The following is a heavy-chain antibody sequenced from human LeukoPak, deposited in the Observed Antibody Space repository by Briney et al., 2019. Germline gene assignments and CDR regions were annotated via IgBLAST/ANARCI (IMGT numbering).Heavy chain of an antibody. J-gene: IGHJ6*02. CDR3: ARDLRYYDILTGNNYYYYYYGMDV. CDR2: IYYSGST. Sequence: SETLSLTCTVSGGSISSYYWSWIRQPPGKGLEWIGYIYYSGSTNYNPSLKSRVTISVDTSKNQFSLKLSSVTAADTAVYYCARDLRYYDILTGNNYYYYYYGMDVWGQGTTVTVSS. V-gene: IGHV4-59*12. CDR1: GGSISSYY. D-gene: IGHD3-9*01.